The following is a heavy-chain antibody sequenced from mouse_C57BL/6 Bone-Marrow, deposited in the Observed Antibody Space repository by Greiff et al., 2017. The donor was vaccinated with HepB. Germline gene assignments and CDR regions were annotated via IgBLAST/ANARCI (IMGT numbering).Heavy chain of an antibody. CDR3: ARPYGSSWYFDV. V-gene: IGHV1-52*01. CDR2: IDPSDSET. J-gene: IGHJ1*03. Sequence: VQLQQSGAELVRPGSSVKLSCKASGYTFTSYWMHWVKQRPIQGLEWIGNIDPSDSETHYNQKFKDKATLTVDKSSSTAYMQLSSLTSEDSAVYYCARPYGSSWYFDVWGTGTTVTVSS. CDR1: GYTFTSYW. D-gene: IGHD1-1*01.